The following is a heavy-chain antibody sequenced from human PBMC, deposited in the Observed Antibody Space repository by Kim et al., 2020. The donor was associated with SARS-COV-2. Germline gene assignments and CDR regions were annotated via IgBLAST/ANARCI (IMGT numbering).Heavy chain of an antibody. V-gene: IGHV3-73*01. CDR1: GFTFSGSS. CDR2: IRSKANSYAT. D-gene: IGHD6-13*01. CDR3: TRVPTYSNSWWDAFDI. Sequence: GGSLRLSCAASGFTFSGSSMYWVRQASGKGLEWVGRIRSKANSYATSYAASVEGRFTISRDDSTSTVYLQMHSLKTEDTAMYYCTRVPTYSNSWWDAFDIWGQGTMVTVSS. J-gene: IGHJ3*02.